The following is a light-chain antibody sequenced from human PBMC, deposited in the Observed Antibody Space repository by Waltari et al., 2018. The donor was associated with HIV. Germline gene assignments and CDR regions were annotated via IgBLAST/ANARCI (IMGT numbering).Light chain of an antibody. J-gene: IGLJ3*02. CDR1: SGSVSTNYY. Sequence: QTVVTQEPSFSVSPGGTVTLTCALSSGSVSTNYYPSWYQQTPGQAPRTRIYNTNTRSSGVPDRFSGSVLGNKAALTITGAQADDESDYYCALYMSSGISVFGGGTKLTVL. CDR2: NTN. CDR3: ALYMSSGISV. V-gene: IGLV8-61*01.